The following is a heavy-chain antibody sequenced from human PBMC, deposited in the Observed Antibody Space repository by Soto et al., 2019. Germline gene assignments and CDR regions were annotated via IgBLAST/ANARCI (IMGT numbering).Heavy chain of an antibody. CDR3: ARASGYSYGFDY. CDR2: ISSSSSYI. V-gene: IGHV3-21*01. Sequence: GGSLRLSCAASGFTFSSYSMNWVRQAPGKGLEWVSSISSSSSYIYYADSVKGRFTISRDNAKNSLYLQMNSLRAEDTAVYYCARASGYSYGFDYWGQGTLVTVSS. D-gene: IGHD5-18*01. CDR1: GFTFSSYS. J-gene: IGHJ4*02.